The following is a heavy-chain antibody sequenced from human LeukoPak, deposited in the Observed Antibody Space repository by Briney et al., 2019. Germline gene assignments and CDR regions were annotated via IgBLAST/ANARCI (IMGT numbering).Heavy chain of an antibody. D-gene: IGHD6-13*01. CDR1: GFTFSNYG. CDR2: ISYDGSKI. V-gene: IGHV3-30*03. J-gene: IGHJ4*02. CDR3: ASGEQQLVVGGIDY. Sequence: GRSLRLSCAASGFTFSNYGMHWVRQAPGKGLEWVAVISYDGSKIYYADSVKGRFTISRDNSKSTLYLQMDTLRAEDTAVYYCASGEQQLVVGGIDYWGQGTLVTVSS.